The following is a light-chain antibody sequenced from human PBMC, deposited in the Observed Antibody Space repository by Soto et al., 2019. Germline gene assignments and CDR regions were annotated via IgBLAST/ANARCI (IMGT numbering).Light chain of an antibody. V-gene: IGLV1-44*01. CDR2: SNY. CDR3: SSYTSISTLYV. J-gene: IGLJ1*01. CDR1: SSNIESNT. Sequence: QSVLTQPPSASGTPGQRVTISCSGSSSNIESNTVTWYQQLPGTAPKLVIYSNYDRPSGVPDRFSGSTSGTSASLVIRGLQSEDEADYYCSSYTSISTLYVFGTGTKVTVL.